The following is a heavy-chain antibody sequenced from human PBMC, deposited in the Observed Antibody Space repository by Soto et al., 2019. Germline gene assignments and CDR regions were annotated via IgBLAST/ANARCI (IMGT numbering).Heavy chain of an antibody. J-gene: IGHJ4*02. CDR3: ARVHSGWRVYDH. Sequence: PGGSLRLSCAASGFIFTSCAMAWVRQAPGKGLEWVSGISDSGRGTIYADSVMGRFTISRDNSKNTVYLQMNSLRIEDTAVYHCARVHSGWRVYDHWGQGTLVTVS. D-gene: IGHD6-19*01. CDR1: GFIFTSCA. V-gene: IGHV3-23*01. CDR2: ISDSGRGT.